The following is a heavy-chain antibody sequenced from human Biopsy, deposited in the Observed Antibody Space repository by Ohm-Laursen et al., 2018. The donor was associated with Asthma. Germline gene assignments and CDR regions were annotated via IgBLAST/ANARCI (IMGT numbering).Heavy chain of an antibody. V-gene: IGHV1-18*01. CDR1: GYTFNRAG. J-gene: IGHJ6*02. CDR2: ISVYNGNT. Sequence: ASVKVSCKTSGYTFNRAGITWVRQAPGQGLEWMGWISVYNGNTKVAQKLQDRVTMNTDTSTSTAYMELRCLRSDDTAVYFCARAVDYSHYYGIDVWGQGTTVTVS. CDR3: ARAVDYSHYYGIDV. D-gene: IGHD3-10*01.